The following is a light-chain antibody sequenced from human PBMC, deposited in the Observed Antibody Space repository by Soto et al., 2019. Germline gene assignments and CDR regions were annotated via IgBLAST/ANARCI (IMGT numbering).Light chain of an antibody. V-gene: IGLV2-14*01. CDR1: SSDVGGCNY. J-gene: IGLJ1*01. CDR3: SSYTSSSTLYV. CDR2: DVT. Sequence: QSVLTQPASVSGSPGQSITISCTGSSSDVGGCNYVSWYQQHPGKAPKLMIYDVTNRPSGVSDRFSGSKSGDTASLTITGLQAEDEADYYCSSYTSSSTLYVFGTGTKVTVL.